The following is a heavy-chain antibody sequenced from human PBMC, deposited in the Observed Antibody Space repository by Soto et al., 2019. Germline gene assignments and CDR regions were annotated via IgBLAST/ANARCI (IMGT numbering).Heavy chain of an antibody. Sequence: EVQLVESGGGLVKPGGSLRLSCAASGFSFSTYSMNWVRQSPGKGLEWVSSISRSSSYIYYADSVKGRFTNSRDNAKNSLFLQMNSLRAEDTAVYYCARDGPPTTDDFWSGYYSFAYWGQGTLVTVSS. CDR3: ARDGPPTTDDFWSGYYSFAY. V-gene: IGHV3-21*01. J-gene: IGHJ4*02. CDR1: GFSFSTYS. CDR2: ISRSSSYI. D-gene: IGHD3-3*01.